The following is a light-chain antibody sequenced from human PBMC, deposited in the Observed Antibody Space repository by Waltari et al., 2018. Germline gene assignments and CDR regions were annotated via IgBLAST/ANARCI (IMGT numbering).Light chain of an antibody. V-gene: IGKV1-6*01. J-gene: IGKJ1*01. Sequence: AIQMTQSPSSLSASVGDRVTITCRASQGIRNDLGWYQQKPWDAPKLLIYTASTLQSGVPSRFSGSGSGTDFTLTITSLQPEDFATYFCLQDYSYPRTFGQGTKVEIK. CDR2: TAS. CDR1: QGIRND. CDR3: LQDYSYPRT.